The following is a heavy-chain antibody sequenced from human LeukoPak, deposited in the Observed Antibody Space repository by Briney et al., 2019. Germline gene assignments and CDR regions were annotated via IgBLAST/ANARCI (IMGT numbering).Heavy chain of an antibody. J-gene: IGHJ4*02. V-gene: IGHV3-11*04. Sequence: GGSLRLSCAASGFTFSDYYMSWIRQAPGKGLEWVSYISSSGSTIYYADSVKGRFTISRDNAKNSLYLQMNSLRAEDTAVYYCARVGTDNYDFWSGYQYYFDYWGQGTLVTVSS. CDR2: ISSSGSTI. D-gene: IGHD3-3*01. CDR3: ARVGTDNYDFWSGYQYYFDY. CDR1: GFTFSDYY.